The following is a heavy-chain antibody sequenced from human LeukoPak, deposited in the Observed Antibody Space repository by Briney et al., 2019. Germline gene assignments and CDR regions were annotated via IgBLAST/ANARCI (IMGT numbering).Heavy chain of an antibody. CDR3: ARGVAAAYYYYGMDV. Sequence: GGSLGLSCAASGFTFSSYWMSWVRQAPGKGLEWVANIKQDGSEKYYVDSVKGRFTISRDNSKNTLYLQMNSLRAEDTAVYYCARGVAAAYYYYGMDVWGQGTTVTVSS. V-gene: IGHV3-7*03. J-gene: IGHJ6*02. D-gene: IGHD6-13*01. CDR2: IKQDGSEK. CDR1: GFTFSSYW.